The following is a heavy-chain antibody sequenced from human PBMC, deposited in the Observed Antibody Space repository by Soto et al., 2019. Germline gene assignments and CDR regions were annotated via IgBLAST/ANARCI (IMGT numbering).Heavy chain of an antibody. CDR3: AKEGPITNWYFDY. CDR2: ISYDGKVA. V-gene: IGHV3-30*18. CDR1: GFTFSSYG. D-gene: IGHD1-1*01. J-gene: IGHJ4*02. Sequence: ESGGGVVQPGRSLGLSCAASGFTFSSYGMHWVRQAPGKGLEWVTVISYDGKVAYYADSVKGRFTISRDNSKNTLYLQMNSLRTEDTAMYYCAKEGPITNWYFDYWGQGTLVTVSS.